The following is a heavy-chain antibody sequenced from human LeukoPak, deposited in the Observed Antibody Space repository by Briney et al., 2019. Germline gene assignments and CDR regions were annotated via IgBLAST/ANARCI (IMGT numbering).Heavy chain of an antibody. D-gene: IGHD1-26*01. V-gene: IGHV4-59*01. Sequence: SETLSLTCTVSGGSIGNYYWSWIRQTPGKGLEWIGFGSTNYNPSLKSRVTISVDRSKNQFSLKLTSVTAADTAVYYCARGRWSGGYSGYFDYWGQGTLVTVSS. CDR3: ARGRWSGGYSGYFDY. CDR2: GST. CDR1: GGSIGNYY. J-gene: IGHJ4*02.